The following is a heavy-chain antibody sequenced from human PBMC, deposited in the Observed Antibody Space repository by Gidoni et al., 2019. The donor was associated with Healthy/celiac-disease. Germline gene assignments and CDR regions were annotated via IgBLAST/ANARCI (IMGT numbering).Heavy chain of an antibody. D-gene: IGHD3-22*01. V-gene: IGHV3-11*01. CDR3: AGGGVYYDSSGYYLIDY. Sequence: QVQLVEPVGGLVKPGGALSLSCAASGLTFSYYYMSWILQAPGKGLAGVTYISISGSTIYYTDSVKGRFTISRDNAKNTLYLQMNSLRAEDTAVYYCAGGGVYYDSSGYYLIDYWGQGTLVTVSS. CDR1: GLTFSYYY. CDR2: ISISGSTI. J-gene: IGHJ4*02.